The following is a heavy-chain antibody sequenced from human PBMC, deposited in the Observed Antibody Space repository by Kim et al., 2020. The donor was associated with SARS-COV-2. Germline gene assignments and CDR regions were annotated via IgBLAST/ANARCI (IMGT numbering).Heavy chain of an antibody. V-gene: IGHV5-10-1*01. CDR2: IDPSDSYT. J-gene: IGHJ5*02. Sequence: GESLKISCKGSGYSFTSYWISWVRQMPGKGLEWMGRIDPSDSYTNYSPSFQGHVTISADKSISTAYLQWSSLKASDTAMYYCARHVGKLVATITWVSYNWFDPWGQGTLVTVSS. D-gene: IGHD5-12*01. CDR1: GYSFTSYW. CDR3: ARHVGKLVATITWVSYNWFDP.